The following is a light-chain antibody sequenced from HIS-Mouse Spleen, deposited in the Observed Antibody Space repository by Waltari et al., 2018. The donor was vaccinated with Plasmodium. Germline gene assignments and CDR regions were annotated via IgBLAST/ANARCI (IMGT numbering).Light chain of an antibody. CDR3: QQYNNWSFT. CDR1: QSVSRN. Sequence: EIVMTQSPATLSVSPGERATLYCRASQSVSRNLAWYQQKPGQAPRLLIYGASTRATGIPARFSGSVSGTEFTLTISSLQSEEFAVYYCQQYNNWSFTFGPGTKVDIK. V-gene: IGKV3-15*01. J-gene: IGKJ3*01. CDR2: GAS.